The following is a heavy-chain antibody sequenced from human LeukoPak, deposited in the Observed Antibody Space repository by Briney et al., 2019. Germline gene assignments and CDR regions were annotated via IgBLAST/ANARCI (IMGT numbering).Heavy chain of an antibody. D-gene: IGHD5-12*01. CDR3: AKGRTRGYSGYVGLNWFDP. CDR2: IIPIFGTA. J-gene: IGHJ5*02. Sequence: ASVKVSCKASGGTFSSYAISWVRQAPGQGLEWMGGIIPIFGTANYAQKFQGRVTITADESTSTAYMELSSLRSEDTAVYYCAKGRTRGYSGYVGLNWFDPWGQGTLVTVSS. CDR1: GGTFSSYA. V-gene: IGHV1-69*13.